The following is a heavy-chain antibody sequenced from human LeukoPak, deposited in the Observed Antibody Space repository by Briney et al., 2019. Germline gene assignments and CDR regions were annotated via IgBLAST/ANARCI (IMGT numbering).Heavy chain of an antibody. CDR2: ISGSGGST. D-gene: IGHD6-13*01. J-gene: IGHJ4*02. Sequence: EAGGSLRLSCAASGFTFSNYAMSWVRQAPGKGLEWVSAISGSGGSTYYADSVKGRFTISRDNSKNTLYLQMSSLRAEDTAVYYCVKDRGIAAALYYFDYWGQGTLVTVSS. V-gene: IGHV3-23*01. CDR1: GFTFSNYA. CDR3: VKDRGIAAALYYFDY.